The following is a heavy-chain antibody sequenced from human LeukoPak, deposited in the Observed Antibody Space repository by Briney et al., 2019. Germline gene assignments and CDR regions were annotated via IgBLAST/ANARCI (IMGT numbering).Heavy chain of an antibody. D-gene: IGHD4-17*01. Sequence: PSETLSLTCAVYGGSFSGYYWSWIRQPPGKGLEWIGEINHSGSTNYNPSLKSRVTISVDTSKNQFSLKLSSVTAADTAVYYCARLDYVAGQHDYWGQGTLVTVSS. CDR2: INHSGST. J-gene: IGHJ4*02. CDR1: GGSFSGYY. CDR3: ARLDYVAGQHDY. V-gene: IGHV4-34*01.